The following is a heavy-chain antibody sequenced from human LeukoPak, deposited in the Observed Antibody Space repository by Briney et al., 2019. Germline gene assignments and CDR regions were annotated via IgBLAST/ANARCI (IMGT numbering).Heavy chain of an antibody. CDR1: GGSISSGGYY. CDR2: IYHSGST. D-gene: IGHD6-13*01. CDR3: AMSRIAEEVDY. V-gene: IGHV4-30-2*01. Sequence: PSQTLSLTCTVSGGSISSGGYYWSWIRQPPGKGLEWIGYIYHSGSTYYNPSLKSRVTISVDRSKNQFSLKLSSVTAADTAVYYCAMSRIAEEVDYWGQGTLVTVSS. J-gene: IGHJ4*02.